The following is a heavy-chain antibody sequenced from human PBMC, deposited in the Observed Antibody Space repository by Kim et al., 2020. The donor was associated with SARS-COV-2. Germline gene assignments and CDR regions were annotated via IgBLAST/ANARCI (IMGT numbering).Heavy chain of an antibody. CDR3: ARRSDSSGYYAFDI. J-gene: IGHJ3*02. D-gene: IGHD3-22*01. Sequence: SPSFQGQVTISADKAISTAYLQWSSLKASDTAMYYCARRSDSSGYYAFDIWGQGTMVTVSS. V-gene: IGHV5-51*01.